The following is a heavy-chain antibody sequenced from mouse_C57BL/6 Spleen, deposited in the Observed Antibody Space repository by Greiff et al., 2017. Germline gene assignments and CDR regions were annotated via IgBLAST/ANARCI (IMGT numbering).Heavy chain of an antibody. D-gene: IGHD2-3*01. CDR3: ARRDDGSFDY. CDR2: IDPSDSYT. CDR1: GYTFTSYW. J-gene: IGHJ2*01. Sequence: QVQLQQPGAELVMPGASVKLSCKASGYTFTSYWMHWVKQRPGQGLEWIGEIDPSDSYTNYNQKFKGKFTLTVDKSSRTAYMQLSSLTSEDSAVYYCARRDDGSFDYWGQGTTRTVSS. V-gene: IGHV1-69*01.